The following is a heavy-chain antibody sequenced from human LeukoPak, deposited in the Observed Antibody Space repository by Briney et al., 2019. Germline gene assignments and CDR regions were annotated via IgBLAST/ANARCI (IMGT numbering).Heavy chain of an antibody. CDR2: IKSKTDGGTT. V-gene: IGHV3-15*01. J-gene: IGHJ4*02. CDR3: TTAGVGAPSFDY. CDR1: GFTFSNAW. Sequence: PGGSPRLSCAASGFTFSNAWMSWVRQAPGKGLEWVGRIKSKTDGGTTDYAAPVKGRFTISRDDSKNTLYLQMNSLKTEDTAVYYCTTAGVGAPSFDYWGQGTLVTVSS. D-gene: IGHD1-26*01.